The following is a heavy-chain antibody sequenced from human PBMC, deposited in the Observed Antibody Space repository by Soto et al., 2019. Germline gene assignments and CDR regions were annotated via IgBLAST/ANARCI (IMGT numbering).Heavy chain of an antibody. J-gene: IGHJ4*02. CDR1: GGSISSSSYY. CDR2: IYYSGST. CDR3: ARIQLLSNPDY. Sequence: PSETLSLTCTVSGGSISSSSYYWGWIRQPPGKGLEWIGSIYYSGSTYYNPSLKSRVTISVDTSKNQFSLKLSSVTAADTAVYYCARIQLLSNPDYWGQGTLVTVSS. D-gene: IGHD5-18*01. V-gene: IGHV4-39*01.